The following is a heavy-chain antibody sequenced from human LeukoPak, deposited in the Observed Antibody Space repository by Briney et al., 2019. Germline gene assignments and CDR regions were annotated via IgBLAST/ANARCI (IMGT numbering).Heavy chain of an antibody. D-gene: IGHD3-3*01. CDR2: ISSSSSYI. Sequence: GGSLRLSCAASGFTFSSYSMNWVRQAPGKGLEWVSSISSSSSYIYYADSVKGRFTISRDNAKNSLYLQMNSLRAEDTAVYYCARVKFNDDFWSGYFSPYYYYYYMDVWGKGTTVTVSS. J-gene: IGHJ6*03. V-gene: IGHV3-21*01. CDR1: GFTFSSYS. CDR3: ARVKFNDDFWSGYFSPYYYYYYMDV.